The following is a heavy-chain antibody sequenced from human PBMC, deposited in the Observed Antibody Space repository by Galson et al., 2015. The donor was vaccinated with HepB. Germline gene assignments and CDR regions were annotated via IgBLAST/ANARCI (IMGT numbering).Heavy chain of an antibody. CDR3: AKGRTELWSSELNY. CDR1: GFTFNNYG. J-gene: IGHJ4*02. V-gene: IGHV3-30*18. CDR2: ISYEGSNK. Sequence: SLRLSCAASGFTFNNYGMHWVRQAPGEGLEWVAVISYEGSNKYYTDSVKGRFTISRDNSKNTLYLQMDSLRTEDTAVYYCAKGRTELWSSELNYWGQGTLVTVSS. D-gene: IGHD2-21*01.